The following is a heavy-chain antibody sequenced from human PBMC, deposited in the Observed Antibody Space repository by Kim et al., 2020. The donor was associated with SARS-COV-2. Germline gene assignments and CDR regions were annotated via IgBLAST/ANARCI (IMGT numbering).Heavy chain of an antibody. CDR3: ARATMITFGGVIDHFDY. V-gene: IGHV4-31*02. D-gene: IGHD3-16*02. J-gene: IGHJ4*02. Sequence: SRVTISVETSKNQFSLKLSSVTAADTAVYYCARATMITFGGVIDHFDYWGQGTLVTVSS.